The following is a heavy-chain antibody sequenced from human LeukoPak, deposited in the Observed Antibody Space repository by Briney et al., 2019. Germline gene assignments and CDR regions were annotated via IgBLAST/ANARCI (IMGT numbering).Heavy chain of an antibody. CDR2: IYYSGST. V-gene: IGHV4-31*03. CDR3: ARDHVLDVVTPAYYYGMGV. D-gene: IGHD4-23*01. J-gene: IGHJ6*02. Sequence: SETLSLTCTVSGGSISSGGYYWSWIRQHPGKGLEWIGYIYYSGSTYYNPSLKSRVTISVDTSKNQFSLKLSSVTAADTAVYYCARDHVLDVVTPAYYYGMGVWGQGTTVTVSS. CDR1: GGSISSGGYY.